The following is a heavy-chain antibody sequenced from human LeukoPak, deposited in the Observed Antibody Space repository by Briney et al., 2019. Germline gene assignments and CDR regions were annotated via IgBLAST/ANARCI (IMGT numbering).Heavy chain of an antibody. CDR3: ATDYSYGSGSYYNRFDN. Sequence: GGSLRLSCAASGFTFNNYAVHWVRQAPGEGLEWVALISSDESNKYYADSVKGRFTISRDNSMNTLYLQMNSLRADDTAVYYCATDYSYGSGSYYNRFDNWGQGTLVTVSS. J-gene: IGHJ4*02. V-gene: IGHV3-30*03. CDR2: ISSDESNK. D-gene: IGHD3-10*01. CDR1: GFTFNNYA.